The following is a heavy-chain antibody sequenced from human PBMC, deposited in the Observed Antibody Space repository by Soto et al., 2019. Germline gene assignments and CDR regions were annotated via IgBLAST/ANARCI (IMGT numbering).Heavy chain of an antibody. CDR3: AKLLPRAFDV. J-gene: IGHJ3*01. CDR2: IHYNGNT. V-gene: IGHV4-59*12. CDR1: GDSISAYS. Sequence: SETLSLTCTVSGDSISAYSWSCVRQPPGKGLEWIGNIHYNGNTKYNPSLKSRVTMSLDTSKNQFSLRLISVTAEDTALYYCAKLLPRAFDVWGQGTMVTVSS. D-gene: IGHD2-15*01.